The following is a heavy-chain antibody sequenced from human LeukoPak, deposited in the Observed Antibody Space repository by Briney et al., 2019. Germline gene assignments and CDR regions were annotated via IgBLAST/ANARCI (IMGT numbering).Heavy chain of an antibody. V-gene: IGHV4-4*07. CDR1: GXSISSYY. D-gene: IGHD3-9*01. CDR2: VHRSGDT. CDR3: ARDDFEYSVHYGMDV. J-gene: IGHJ6*02. Sequence: SETLSLTCSVSGXSISSYYWSWIRQPAGKGLEWIGRVHRSGDTNYNPSLKSRLTMSVETSKNQISLRLRSVSAADTAVYYCARDDFEYSVHYGMDVWGQGTTVTVSS.